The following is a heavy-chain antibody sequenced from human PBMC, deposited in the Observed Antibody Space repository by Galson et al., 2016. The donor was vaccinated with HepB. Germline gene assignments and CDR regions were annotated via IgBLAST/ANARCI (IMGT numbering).Heavy chain of an antibody. V-gene: IGHV1-58*01. Sequence: SVKVSCKASGFTLTTSAVHWVRQARGQRLEWMGWIVVGSGSTKYAQKFQDTVTITSDMSTSTAYLELSSLRSDDTAVYYCAASVGDSSAWLNYYYYYEMDVWGQGTTVTVSS. J-gene: IGHJ6*02. CDR2: IVVGSGST. CDR1: GFTLTTSA. D-gene: IGHD6-19*01. CDR3: AASVGDSSAWLNYYYYYEMDV.